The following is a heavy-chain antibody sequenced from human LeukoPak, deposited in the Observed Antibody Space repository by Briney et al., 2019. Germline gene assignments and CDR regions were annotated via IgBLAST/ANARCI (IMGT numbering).Heavy chain of an antibody. D-gene: IGHD2-2*01. V-gene: IGHV1-18*01. CDR2: ISAYNGNT. J-gene: IGHJ6*02. CDR1: GYTFTSYG. Sequence: ASVKVSCKASGYTFTSYGISWVRQAPGQVLEWMGWISAYNGNTNYAQKLQGRVTMTTDTSTSTAYMELRSLGSDDTAVYYCARVVRYCSSTSCAIYYYGMDVWGQGTTVTVSS. CDR3: ARVVRYCSSTSCAIYYYGMDV.